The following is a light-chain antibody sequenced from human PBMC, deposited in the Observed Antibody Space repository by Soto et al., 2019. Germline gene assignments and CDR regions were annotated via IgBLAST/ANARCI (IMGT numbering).Light chain of an antibody. CDR3: QQSYKTPHT. CDR2: DAS. J-gene: IGKJ2*01. CDR1: QGISSW. Sequence: DIQMTQSPSSVSASVGDRVTITCRASQGISSWLAWYQQKPEKAPKLVIYDASSLQSGVPSRFSGSGSGTNFTLTISSLQPEDFATYYCQQSYKTPHTFGQGTKLETK. V-gene: IGKV1-12*01.